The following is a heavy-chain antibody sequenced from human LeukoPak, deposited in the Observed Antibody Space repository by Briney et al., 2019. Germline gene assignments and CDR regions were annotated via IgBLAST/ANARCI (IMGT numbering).Heavy chain of an antibody. V-gene: IGHV3-21*01. D-gene: IGHD5-12*01. CDR2: ISSSSSYI. CDR1: GFTFSSYS. J-gene: IGHJ3*02. Sequence: GGSLRLSCAASGFTFSSYSMNWVRQAPGKGLEWVSSISSSSSYIYYADSVKGRFTISRDNAKNSLYLQMNSLRAEDTAVYYCARSASEYSGYDFGRRPGYDAFDIWGQGTMVTVSS. CDR3: ARSASEYSGYDFGRRPGYDAFDI.